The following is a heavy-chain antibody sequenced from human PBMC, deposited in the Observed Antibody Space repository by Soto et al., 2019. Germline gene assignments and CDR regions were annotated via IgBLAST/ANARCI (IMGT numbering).Heavy chain of an antibody. V-gene: IGHV3-48*01. Sequence: EVRLVESGGVLVQPGGSLRLSCAASGFTFITYSINWVRQAPGKGLEWLSYINSNGRSIFYADSVQGRFTISRDNAQNSVYLQMNSLRPEYTAVYYCAREPNWNDVSFDNWGQGTLVTVSS. J-gene: IGHJ4*02. CDR3: AREPNWNDVSFDN. D-gene: IGHD1-1*01. CDR1: GFTFITYS. CDR2: INSNGRSI.